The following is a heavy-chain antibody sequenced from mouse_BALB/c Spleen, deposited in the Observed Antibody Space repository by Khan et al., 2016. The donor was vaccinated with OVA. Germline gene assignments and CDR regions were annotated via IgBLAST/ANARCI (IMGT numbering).Heavy chain of an antibody. CDR1: GFTFSSFG. D-gene: IGHD4-1*01. V-gene: IGHV5-17*02. CDR3: ARGNWAWFAY. Sequence: EVELVESGGGLVQPGGSRKLSCAASGFTFSSFGMHWVRQAPEKGLEWVAYISSDSITLYYADTVKGRFTISRDNPRNTLFLQMTSLRSEDTAIYYWARGNWAWFAYWGQGTLVTVSA. CDR2: ISSDSITL. J-gene: IGHJ3*01.